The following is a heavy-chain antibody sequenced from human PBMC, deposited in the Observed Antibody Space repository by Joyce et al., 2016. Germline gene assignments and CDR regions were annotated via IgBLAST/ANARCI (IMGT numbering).Heavy chain of an antibody. V-gene: IGHV2-5*02. CDR1: GFSLSTRGVG. D-gene: IGHD5-12*01. J-gene: IGHJ4*02. CDR3: AHRPNSGYDPSAFDF. Sequence: QITLKESGPTLVKPTQTLTLTCAFSGFSLSTRGVGVGWIRQPPGKALEWLALIDWDDDKRCSPSLKSRLPITKDTSRNQVVLTMTNMDPVDTATYYCAHRPNSGYDPSAFDFWGQGTLVTVSS. CDR2: IDWDDDK.